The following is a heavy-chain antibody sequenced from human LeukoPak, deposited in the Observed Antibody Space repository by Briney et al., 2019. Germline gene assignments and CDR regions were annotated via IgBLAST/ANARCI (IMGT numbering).Heavy chain of an antibody. CDR3: AKAVAGYNYYGMDV. D-gene: IGHD6-19*01. CDR1: GFTFSSYA. CDR2: ISGSGGKT. V-gene: IGHV3-23*01. Sequence: GGSLRLSCAASGFTFSSYAMSWVRQAPGKGLEWVSAISGSGGKTYYADSVKGRFTISRDNSKNTLYLQVNSLRAEDTAVYYCAKAVAGYNYYGMDVWGQGTTVTVSS. J-gene: IGHJ6*02.